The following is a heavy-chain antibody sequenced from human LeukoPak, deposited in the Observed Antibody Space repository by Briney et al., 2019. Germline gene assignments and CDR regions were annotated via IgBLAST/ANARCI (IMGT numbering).Heavy chain of an antibody. Sequence: GASVKVSCKASGYTFTSYDINWVRQATGQGLEWMGWMNPNSGNTGYAQKFQGRVTMTRNTSISTAYMELSSLRSEDTAVHYCARDIGSVTQLDYWGQGTLVTVSS. D-gene: IGHD3-10*01. J-gene: IGHJ4*02. CDR1: GYTFTSYD. CDR2: MNPNSGNT. CDR3: ARDIGSVTQLDY. V-gene: IGHV1-8*01.